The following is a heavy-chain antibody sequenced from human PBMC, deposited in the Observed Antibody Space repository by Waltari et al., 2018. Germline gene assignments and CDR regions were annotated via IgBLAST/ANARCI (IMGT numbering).Heavy chain of an antibody. CDR3: ARKSSSGYYYYGMDV. Sequence: QVQLVESGGGVVQPGRSLRLSCAASGFTFSSYGMHWVRQAPGKGLVWVAVIWYDVSNKYYADSVKGRFTISRDNSKNTLYLQMNSLRAEDTAVYYCARKSSSGYYYYGMDVWGQGTTVTVSS. D-gene: IGHD6-6*01. V-gene: IGHV3-33*01. J-gene: IGHJ6*02. CDR2: IWYDVSNK. CDR1: GFTFSSYG.